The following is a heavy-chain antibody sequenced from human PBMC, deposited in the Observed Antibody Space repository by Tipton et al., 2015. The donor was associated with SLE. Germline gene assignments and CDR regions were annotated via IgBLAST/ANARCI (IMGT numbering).Heavy chain of an antibody. D-gene: IGHD4-23*01. CDR3: ARVSGYHDYGGNWNAFDI. CDR2: IIPIFGTA. CDR1: GGTFSSYA. J-gene: IGHJ3*02. V-gene: IGHV1-69*01. Sequence: QSGPEVKKPGSSVKVSCKASGGTFSSYAISWVRQAPGQGLEWMGGIIPIFGTANYAQKFQGRVTITADESTSTAYMELSRLRSEDTAVYYCARVSGYHDYGGNWNAFDIWGQGTMVTVSS.